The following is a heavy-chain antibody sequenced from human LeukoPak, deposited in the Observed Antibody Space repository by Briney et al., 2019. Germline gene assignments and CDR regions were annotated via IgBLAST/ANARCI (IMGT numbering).Heavy chain of an antibody. Sequence: ASVKVSCKASGYTFTSYAMHWVRQAPGQRLEWMGWINAGNSNTKYSQKFQGRVTITRDTSASTAYMELSSLRSEDTAVYYCASDPNSSSSFGSGYWGQGTLVTVSS. D-gene: IGHD6-6*01. CDR3: ASDPNSSSSFGSGY. CDR1: GYTFTSYA. J-gene: IGHJ4*02. CDR2: INAGNSNT. V-gene: IGHV1-3*01.